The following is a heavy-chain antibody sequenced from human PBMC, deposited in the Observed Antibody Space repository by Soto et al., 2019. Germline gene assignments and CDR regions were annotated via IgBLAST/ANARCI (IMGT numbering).Heavy chain of an antibody. CDR3: AKSISATGYDY. V-gene: IGHV3-7*03. CDR2: IKEDESEK. Sequence: PGGSLRLSCAASGFTFNTYWMNWVRQAPGKGLEWVANIKEDESEKYYVDSVKGRFTISRDNAKNSLFLQMSSLRAEDTAVYYCAKSISATGYDYWGQGTLVTVSS. CDR1: GFTFNTYW. D-gene: IGHD6-13*01. J-gene: IGHJ4*02.